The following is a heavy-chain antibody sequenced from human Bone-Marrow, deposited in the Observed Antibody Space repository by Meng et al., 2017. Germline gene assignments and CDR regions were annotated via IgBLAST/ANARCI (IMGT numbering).Heavy chain of an antibody. D-gene: IGHD1-26*01. CDR1: GFTVSSKY. V-gene: IGHV3-53*02. J-gene: IGHJ5*02. Sequence: EEQLVETGGGLVQPGGSLRLSCAASGFTVSSKYMSWVRQSPGKGLEWVSVMYSGGDTHYTDSVKGRFTISRDNSKNTLYLQMNNLRAEDTAVYYCATGETRYWFDPWGQGTLVTVSS. CDR3: ATGETRYWFDP. CDR2: MYSGGDT.